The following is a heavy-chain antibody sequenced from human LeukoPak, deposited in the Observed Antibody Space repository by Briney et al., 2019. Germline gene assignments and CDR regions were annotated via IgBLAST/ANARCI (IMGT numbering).Heavy chain of an antibody. D-gene: IGHD5-18*01. CDR3: ARDKYRYANYYFYD. J-gene: IGHJ4*02. V-gene: IGHV3-30*04. Sequence: PGGSLRLSCAASGFTFSGYALHWVRQAPGKGLEWVAVISYDGRDKQFADSVKGRFTISRDNSKNTLCLQMNSLRAEDTAVYDFARDKYRYANYYFYDWGQGTLVTVSS. CDR1: GFTFSGYA. CDR2: ISYDGRDK.